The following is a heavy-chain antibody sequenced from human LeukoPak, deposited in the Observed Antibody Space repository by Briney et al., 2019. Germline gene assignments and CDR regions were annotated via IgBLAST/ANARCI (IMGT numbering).Heavy chain of an antibody. V-gene: IGHV4-4*02. J-gene: IGHJ4*02. CDR2: IYHSGST. CDR3: ARASSDFDY. D-gene: IGHD6-6*01. Sequence: SGTLSLTCAVSGGSISSSNWWSWVRQPPGKGLEWIGEIYHSGSTNYNPSLRNRVTISVDKSKNQFSLKMTSVTAADTAVYYCARASSDFDYWGQGTLVTVSS. CDR1: GGSISSSNW.